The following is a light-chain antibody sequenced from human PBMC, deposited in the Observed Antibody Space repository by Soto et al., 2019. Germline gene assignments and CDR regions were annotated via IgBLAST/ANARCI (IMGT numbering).Light chain of an antibody. V-gene: IGKV3-15*01. CDR3: QQNNNWPPWT. J-gene: IGKJ1*01. CDR1: QSVSSN. CDR2: GAS. Sequence: EIVMTQPPATLSVSPGERATLSCRASQSVSSNLAWYQQKPGQAPRLLIYGASTRATGIPARFSGSGSGTEFTLTISSLQSEDFAVYYCQQNNNWPPWTFGQGTKVEIK.